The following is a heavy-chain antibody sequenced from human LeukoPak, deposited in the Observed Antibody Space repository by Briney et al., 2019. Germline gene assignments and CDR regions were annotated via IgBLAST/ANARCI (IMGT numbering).Heavy chain of an antibody. Sequence: GGSLRLSCAASGFTFSSYWMSWVRQAPGKGLEWVSVIYSGGSTYYADSVKGRFTISRDNSKNTLYLQMNSLRAEDTAVYYCARDRGGDYFDYWGQGTLVTVSS. V-gene: IGHV3-53*01. J-gene: IGHJ4*02. D-gene: IGHD2-21*01. CDR1: GFTFSSYW. CDR3: ARDRGGDYFDY. CDR2: IYSGGST.